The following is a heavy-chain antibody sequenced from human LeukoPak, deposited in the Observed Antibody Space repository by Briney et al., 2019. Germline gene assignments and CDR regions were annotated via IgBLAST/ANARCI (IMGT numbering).Heavy chain of an antibody. CDR1: TSR. CDR3: ARDFRPMVRAPPVFDP. D-gene: IGHD3-10*01. CDR2: IGTYGGDT. V-gene: IGHV1-18*01. Sequence: GASVKVSCKATSRISWVRQAPGQGLEWMGWIGTYGGDTYYAQKFQGRITVTTDTSTSTAYMELSSLRSEDTAVYYCARDFRPMVRAPPVFDPWGQGTLVTVSS. J-gene: IGHJ5*02.